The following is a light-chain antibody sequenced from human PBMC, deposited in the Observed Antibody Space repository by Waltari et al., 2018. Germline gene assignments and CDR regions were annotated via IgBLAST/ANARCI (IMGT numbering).Light chain of an antibody. J-gene: IGKJ3*01. Sequence: IVMTQSPATPSLSPGERATLSCRASQRVSSSLAWFQQTPGQAPRPLIYGASSMATGMPDRLSVRGSGTDFTLTISSLEREDVAVYYCLQRSNWPLFAFGPGTKLDIK. CDR1: QRVSSS. V-gene: IGKV3-15*01. CDR2: GAS. CDR3: LQRSNWPLFA.